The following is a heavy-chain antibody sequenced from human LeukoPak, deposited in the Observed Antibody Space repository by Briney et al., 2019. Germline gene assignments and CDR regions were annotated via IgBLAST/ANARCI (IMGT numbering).Heavy chain of an antibody. Sequence: SETLSLTCAVYGGSFSGYYWSWIRQPPGKGLEWIGEINHSGSTNYNPSLKSRVTISVDTSKNQFSLKLSSVTAADTAMYYCARLGLGYYYGSGSTPYYYMDVWGKGTTVTISS. CDR1: GGSFSGYY. CDR2: INHSGST. J-gene: IGHJ6*03. D-gene: IGHD3-10*01. V-gene: IGHV4-34*01. CDR3: ARLGLGYYYGSGSTPYYYMDV.